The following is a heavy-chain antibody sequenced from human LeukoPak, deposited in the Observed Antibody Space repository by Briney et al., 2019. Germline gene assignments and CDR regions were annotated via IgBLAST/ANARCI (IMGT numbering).Heavy chain of an antibody. Sequence: SETLSLTCTVSGGSLSSYYWSWIRQHPGKGLEWIGYIYYSGNTYYNPSLKSRVTISVDTSQNQFSLKLSSVTAADTAVYYCARRIAIANNWFDPWGQGTLVTVSS. J-gene: IGHJ5*02. V-gene: IGHV4-59*06. CDR1: GGSLSSYY. D-gene: IGHD6-13*01. CDR2: IYYSGNT. CDR3: ARRIAIANNWFDP.